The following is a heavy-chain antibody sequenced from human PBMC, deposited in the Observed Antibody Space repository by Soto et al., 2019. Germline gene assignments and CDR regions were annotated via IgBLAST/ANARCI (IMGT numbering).Heavy chain of an antibody. CDR3: ARLRIATNDYKWFDP. D-gene: IGHD2-21*01. CDR1: GAALNSGNYY. CDR2: IYVTGAV. J-gene: IGHJ5*02. Sequence: SETLSLTCIVSGAALNSGNYYGIWIRQVPGKVLEWIGHIYVTGAVDYNPSLRDRITISQDTSERQFSLNLRLVTAADTAVYYCARLRIATNDYKWFDPWGQGTLVTVSS. V-gene: IGHV4-31*03.